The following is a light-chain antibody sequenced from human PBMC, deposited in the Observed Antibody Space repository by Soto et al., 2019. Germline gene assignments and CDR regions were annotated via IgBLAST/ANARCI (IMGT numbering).Light chain of an antibody. CDR3: QQRSNWGLT. J-gene: IGKJ4*01. CDR1: RSVSTY. CDR2: DAS. Sequence: EVVLTQSPATLSLSPGQRATLSCRASRSVSTYLAWYQQKPGQAPRLLIYDASKRATGIPARFSGSGSGTDFTLTISSLEPEDFAVYYCQQRSNWGLTFGGGTKVEIK. V-gene: IGKV3-11*01.